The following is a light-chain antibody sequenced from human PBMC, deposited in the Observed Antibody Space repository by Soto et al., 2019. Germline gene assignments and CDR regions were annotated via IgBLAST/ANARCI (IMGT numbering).Light chain of an antibody. Sequence: EIVLTQPPGTLSLSPGERATLSCRASQSVSNDYLAWYQQKPGQAPRLLIYGASSRATGIPDRFSGSGSGTDFTLTISRLEPEDFAVYFCQQYGSSPFTFGPGTKVDI. CDR2: GAS. CDR3: QQYGSSPFT. CDR1: QSVSNDY. J-gene: IGKJ3*01. V-gene: IGKV3-20*01.